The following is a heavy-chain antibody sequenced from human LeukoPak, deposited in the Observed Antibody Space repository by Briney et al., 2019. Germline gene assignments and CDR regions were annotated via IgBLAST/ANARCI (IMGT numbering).Heavy chain of an antibody. J-gene: IGHJ4*02. D-gene: IGHD2-15*01. V-gene: IGHV3-43*02. CDR3: AKGRCSGGACYGRGFDY. CDR1: GFTFDDYA. Sequence: GGSLRLSCAASGFTFDDYAMHWVRQAPGKGLEWVSLISGDGGSTYYADSVKGRFTISRDNSKNTLYLQMNSLRAEDTAVYYCAKGRCSGGACYGRGFDYWGQGALVTVSS. CDR2: ISGDGGST.